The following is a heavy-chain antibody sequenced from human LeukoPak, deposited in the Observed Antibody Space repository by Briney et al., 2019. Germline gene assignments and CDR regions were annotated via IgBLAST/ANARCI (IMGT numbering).Heavy chain of an antibody. D-gene: IGHD3-22*01. CDR3: ARDKYFDSTTYYPRFDY. CDR1: GFTFSSYW. CDR2: IKQDGGEK. J-gene: IGHJ4*02. Sequence: GGSLRLSCAASGFTFSSYWMSWVRQAPGKGLEWEANIKQDGGEKYYVDSVKGRFTISRDNAKTSLYLQMTSLRAEDTAVYYCARDKYFDSTTYYPRFDYWGQGILVTVSS. V-gene: IGHV3-7*04.